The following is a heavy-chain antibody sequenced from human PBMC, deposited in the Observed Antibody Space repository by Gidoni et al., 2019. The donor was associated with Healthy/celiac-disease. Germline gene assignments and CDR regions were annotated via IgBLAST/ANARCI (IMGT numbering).Heavy chain of an antibody. CDR2: ISYDGSNK. D-gene: IGHD6-6*01. CDR3: ARALYSSSGFDY. J-gene: IGHJ4*02. CDR1: GVTFSSYA. V-gene: IGHV3-30*01. Sequence: QVQLVESGGGVVQPGRSRRLSCAASGVTFSSYAMHWVRQAPGKELEWVAVISYDGSNKYYADSVKGRFTISRDNSKNTLYLQMNSLRAEDTAVYYCARALYSSSGFDYWGQGTLVTVSS.